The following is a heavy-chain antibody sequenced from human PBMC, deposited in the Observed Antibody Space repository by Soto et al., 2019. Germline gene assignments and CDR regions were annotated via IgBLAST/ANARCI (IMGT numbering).Heavy chain of an antibody. CDR2: IIPIFGTA. CDR1: GGTFSSYA. V-gene: IGHV1-69*13. Sequence: GASVKVSCKASGGTFSSYAISWVRQAPGQGLEWMGGIIPIFGTANYAQKFQGRVTITADESTSTAYMELSSLRSEDTAVYYCARDPHNDFWSGYKGATPDNWFDPWGQGTLVTVSS. D-gene: IGHD3-3*01. J-gene: IGHJ5*02. CDR3: ARDPHNDFWSGYKGATPDNWFDP.